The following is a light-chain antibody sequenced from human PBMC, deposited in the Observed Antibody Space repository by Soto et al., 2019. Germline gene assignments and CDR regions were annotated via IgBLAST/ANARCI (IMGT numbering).Light chain of an antibody. Sequence: ETVLAQSPGTPSVAPGGRDILSWRASQSVSSNFIAWYQQKPGQAPRLLISDASNRATGVPDRFSGSGSGTDFTLIISRLEPEDFAMYYCQQYGSSPRTYGQGTKVDI. CDR3: QQYGSSPRT. V-gene: IGKV3-20*01. CDR1: QSVSSNF. J-gene: IGKJ1*01. CDR2: DAS.